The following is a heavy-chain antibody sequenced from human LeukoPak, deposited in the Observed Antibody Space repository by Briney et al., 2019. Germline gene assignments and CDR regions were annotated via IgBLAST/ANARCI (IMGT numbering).Heavy chain of an antibody. CDR3: ARLGYSSSSTGYYYYMDV. J-gene: IGHJ6*03. V-gene: IGHV4-4*07. Sequence: SETLSLICTVSGGSISSSYWSWIRQPAGKGLEWIGRIYTSGTTSYNPSLKSRVSISVDKSKNQLSLKVSSVTAADTAVYYCARLGYSSSSTGYYYYMDVWGKGTTVTVSS. CDR1: GGSISSSY. CDR2: IYTSGTT. D-gene: IGHD6-6*01.